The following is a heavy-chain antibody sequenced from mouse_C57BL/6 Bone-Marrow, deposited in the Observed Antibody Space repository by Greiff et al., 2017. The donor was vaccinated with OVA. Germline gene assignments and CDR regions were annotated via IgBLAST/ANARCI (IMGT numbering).Heavy chain of an antibody. D-gene: IGHD1-1*01. J-gene: IGHJ3*01. Sequence: QVQLQQSGAELVKPGASVKLSCKASGYTFTSYWMHWVKQRPGQGLEWIGMIHPNSGSTNYNEKFKSKATLTVDKSSSTAYMQLSSLTSEDSAVYYCARIYYPRGFAYWGQGTLVTVSA. V-gene: IGHV1-64*01. CDR1: GYTFTSYW. CDR2: IHPNSGST. CDR3: ARIYYPRGFAY.